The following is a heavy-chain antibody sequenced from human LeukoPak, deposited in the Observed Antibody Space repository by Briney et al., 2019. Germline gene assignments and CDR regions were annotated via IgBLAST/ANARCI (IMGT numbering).Heavy chain of an antibody. J-gene: IGHJ4*02. CDR2: IWYDGSNK. Sequence: GGSLRLSCATSGFTFSNYDMNWVRQAPGKGLEWVAVIWYDGSNKYYADSVKGRFTISRDNSKNTLYLQMNSLRAEDTAVYYCARRQEGQLWSFDYWGQGTLVTVSS. CDR1: GFTFSNYD. D-gene: IGHD5-18*01. CDR3: ARRQEGQLWSFDY. V-gene: IGHV3-33*08.